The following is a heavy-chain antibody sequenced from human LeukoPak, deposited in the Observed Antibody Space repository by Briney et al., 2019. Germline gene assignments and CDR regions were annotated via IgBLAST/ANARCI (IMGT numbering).Heavy chain of an antibody. Sequence: GESLQISCEGSGSSFTSYWIGWVRPLPGKGLEWMGIIYPGDSDTRYSPSFQGQVTISADKSISIVYLQWSSLKASDTAIYYCARPNYYYYYMDVWGKGTTVTVSS. CDR3: ARPNYYYYYMDV. V-gene: IGHV5-51*01. CDR2: IYPGDSDT. CDR1: GSSFTSYW. J-gene: IGHJ6*03.